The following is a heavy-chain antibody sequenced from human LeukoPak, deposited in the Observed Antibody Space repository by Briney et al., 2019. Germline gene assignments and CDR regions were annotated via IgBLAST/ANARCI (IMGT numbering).Heavy chain of an antibody. CDR1: GFTFSSYA. CDR2: ISHDGSNK. Sequence: PGGSLRLSCAASGFTFSSYAMHWVRQAPGKGLEWVAVISHDGSNKYYADSVKGRFTISRDNSKNTLYLQMNSLRAEDTAVYYCEGGAAAGNGDYWGQGTLVTVSS. CDR3: EGGAAAGNGDY. J-gene: IGHJ4*02. V-gene: IGHV3-30-3*01. D-gene: IGHD6-13*01.